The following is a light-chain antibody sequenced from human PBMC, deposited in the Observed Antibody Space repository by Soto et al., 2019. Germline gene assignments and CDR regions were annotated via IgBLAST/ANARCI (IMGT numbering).Light chain of an antibody. J-gene: IGKJ4*01. CDR1: QSVSSSY. V-gene: IGKV3-20*01. CDR2: RAS. Sequence: EIVLTQSPGTLSLSPGERATLSCRASQSVSSSYLAWYQQKPGQAPSLLIYRASNRATGIPDRFSGSGSGTDFTLTISRLESEDFEVYYCPQYGSSTPLTCGGGTKVEIK. CDR3: PQYGSSTPLT.